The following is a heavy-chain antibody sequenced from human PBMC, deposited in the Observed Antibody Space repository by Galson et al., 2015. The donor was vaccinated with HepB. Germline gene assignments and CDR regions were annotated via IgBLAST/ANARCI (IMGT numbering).Heavy chain of an antibody. CDR1: GFTVGSNY. CDR2: IYSGGST. J-gene: IGHJ2*01. CDR3: ARDLSTMVRGVIMYFDL. Sequence: SLRLSCAASGFTVGSNYMSWVRQAPGKGLEWVSVIYSGGSTYYADSVKGRFAISRDNSKNTLYLQMNSLRAEDTAVYYCARDLSTMVRGVIMYFDLWGRGTLVIVSS. V-gene: IGHV3-66*01. D-gene: IGHD3-10*01.